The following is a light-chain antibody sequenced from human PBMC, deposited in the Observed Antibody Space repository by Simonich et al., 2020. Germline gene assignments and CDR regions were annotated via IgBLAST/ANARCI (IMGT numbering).Light chain of an antibody. Sequence: DIVMTQSPDSLAVSLGERATINCKSSQSVLYSSNNKNYLAWSQQKPVQPPKLLIYWASTRESGVPDRFSGSGSGTDFTLTISSLQAEDVAVYYCQQYYSTPPYTFGQGTKLEIK. V-gene: IGKV4-1*01. J-gene: IGKJ2*01. CDR3: QQYYSTPPYT. CDR1: QSVLYSSNNKNY. CDR2: WAS.